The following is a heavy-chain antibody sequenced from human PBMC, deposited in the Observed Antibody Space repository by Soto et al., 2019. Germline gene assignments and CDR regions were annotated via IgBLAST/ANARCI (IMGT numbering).Heavy chain of an antibody. D-gene: IGHD3-10*01. Sequence: SETLSLTCTVSGGSISNYYWSWIRQSPGKGLEWIGYIYDTGNTNSNPSLQSRATISMDTSKNQLSLKLSSVTAADTAVYYCARARITMVREVIKYNMDVWGQGTTVTVSS. CDR2: IYDTGNT. CDR3: ARARITMVREVIKYNMDV. J-gene: IGHJ6*02. CDR1: GGSISNYY. V-gene: IGHV4-59*01.